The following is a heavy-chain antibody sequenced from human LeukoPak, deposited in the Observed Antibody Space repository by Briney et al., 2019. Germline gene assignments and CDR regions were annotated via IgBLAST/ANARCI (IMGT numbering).Heavy chain of an antibody. CDR1: GFTLSSYA. D-gene: IGHD3-10*01. Sequence: PGGSLRLSCAASGFTLSSYAMSWVPQAPGKGLEWVSAISGTGGSTYYAESVKGRFTISRDDSGNTLYLQLNSLRPEDTAVYYCARDSTSYYESGSSGPHYFDNWGQGTLVTVSS. CDR3: ARDSTSYYESGSSGPHYFDN. J-gene: IGHJ4*02. V-gene: IGHV3-23*01. CDR2: ISGTGGST.